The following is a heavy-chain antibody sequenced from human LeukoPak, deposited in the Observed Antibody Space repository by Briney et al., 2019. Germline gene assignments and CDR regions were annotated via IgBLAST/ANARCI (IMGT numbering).Heavy chain of an antibody. Sequence: SQTLSLTCAISGDSIFTNNIAWNWIRQSPSRGLEWLGRTYYRSKWSFDYAVSVKSRITINADTSKNQFSLQLSSVTPEDTAVYYCARGKYTSFDNWGQGTLVTVSS. CDR1: GDSIFTNNIA. J-gene: IGHJ4*02. D-gene: IGHD6-6*01. CDR3: ARGKYTSFDN. V-gene: IGHV6-1*01. CDR2: TYYRSKWSF.